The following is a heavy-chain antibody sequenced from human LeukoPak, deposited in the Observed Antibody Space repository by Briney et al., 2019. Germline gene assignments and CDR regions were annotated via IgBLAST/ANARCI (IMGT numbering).Heavy chain of an antibody. D-gene: IGHD3-16*01. J-gene: IGHJ4*02. CDR1: GFSFSTYG. CDR2: TPYDGNSK. CDR3: ARAEGVDLYFDY. Sequence: GGSLRLSCAASGFSFSTYGMHWVRRAPGKGLEWVAFTPYDGNSKYYTDSVKGRFTVSKDNLQNTLYLQMNNLGIEDTAVYFCARAEGVDLYFDYWGQGTPVTVSS. V-gene: IGHV3-30*02.